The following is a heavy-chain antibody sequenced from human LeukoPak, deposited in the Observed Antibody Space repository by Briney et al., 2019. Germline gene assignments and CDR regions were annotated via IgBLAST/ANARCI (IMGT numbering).Heavy chain of an antibody. CDR1: GGSISSYY. J-gene: IGHJ4*02. D-gene: IGHD6-13*01. CDR3: ARAPGGCYSSSCLDY. CDR2: IYYSGST. V-gene: IGHV4-59*01. Sequence: SETLSLTCTVSGGSISSYYRSWIRQPPGKGLEWIGHIYYSGSTNYNPSLKSRVTISVDTSKNQFSLKLSSVTAADTAVYYCARAPGGCYSSSCLDYWGQGTLVTVSS.